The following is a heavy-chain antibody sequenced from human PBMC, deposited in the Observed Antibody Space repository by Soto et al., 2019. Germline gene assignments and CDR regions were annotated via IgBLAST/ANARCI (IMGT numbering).Heavy chain of an antibody. CDR3: ASSHDGAHITAAVH. Sequence: ASETPSPTRPVSWGSLSRGRYYWCRIPQAPGKGLEWIGYIYYSGNTNYNPSLKSRVTISVDRSKNQFSLKLSSVTAADTAVYYCASSHDGAHITAAVHWGQGTLVTVSS. CDR1: WGSLSRGRYY. CDR2: IYYSGNT. J-gene: IGHJ4*01. D-gene: IGHD6-13*01. V-gene: IGHV4-61*01.